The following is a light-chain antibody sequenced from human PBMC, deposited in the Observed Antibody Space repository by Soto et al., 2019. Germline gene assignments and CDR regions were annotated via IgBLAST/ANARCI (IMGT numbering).Light chain of an antibody. CDR3: LQDHNYPWT. J-gene: IGKJ1*01. CDR1: QTISSW. Sequence: DIQITQSPSTLSGSVGDRVTITCRASQTISSWLAWYQQKPGKAPKLLIYKASTLKSGVPSRFSGSGSGALFTLTISSLQPEDFATYYCLQDHNYPWTFGQGTKVDIK. CDR2: KAS. V-gene: IGKV1-5*03.